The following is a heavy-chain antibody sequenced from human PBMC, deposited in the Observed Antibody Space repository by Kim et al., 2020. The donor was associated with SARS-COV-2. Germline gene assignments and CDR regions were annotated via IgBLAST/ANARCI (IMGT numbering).Heavy chain of an antibody. J-gene: IGHJ2*01. CDR1: EFTFSNYA. Sequence: GGSLRLSCTASEFTFSNYAMNWVRQAPGKGLEWVSLISGNGGSTYYADSVKGRFTISRDNSKNTLYLQMNSLRAEDTAVYYCAKEGLASFWYFDLWGRGTLVTVSS. V-gene: IGHV3-23*01. D-gene: IGHD2-15*01. CDR3: AKEGLASFWYFDL. CDR2: ISGNGGST.